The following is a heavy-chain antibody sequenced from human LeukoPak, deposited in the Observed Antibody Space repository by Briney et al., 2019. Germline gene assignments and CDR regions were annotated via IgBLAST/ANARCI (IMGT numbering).Heavy chain of an antibody. Sequence: GRTLRLSCAASGFIFDDYAMHWVRQAPGKGLEWVSGISWNSRSIDYADSVKGRFTISRDNTKNSLYLQMNDLRVEDTAFYYCAKDNSPVAGTLYYWGQGTLVTVSS. J-gene: IGHJ4*02. CDR3: AKDNSPVAGTLYY. CDR2: ISWNSRSI. D-gene: IGHD6-19*01. V-gene: IGHV3-9*01. CDR1: GFIFDDYA.